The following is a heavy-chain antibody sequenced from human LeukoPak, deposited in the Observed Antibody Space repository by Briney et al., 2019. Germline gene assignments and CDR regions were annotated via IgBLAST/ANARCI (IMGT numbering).Heavy chain of an antibody. CDR2: ISISSSTR. CDR3: AIVHWHPDYYLGMDV. J-gene: IGHJ6*02. Sequence: GGSLRLSCAASGFTFRRYSMNWVRQAPGGGVVWVSYISISSSTRYYADSLKGRLDVSRDNAKNSLYLQMDSVRDEDTGVYYCAIVHWHPDYYLGMDVWGRETAVTVSS. V-gene: IGHV3-48*02. D-gene: IGHD1-1*01. CDR1: GFTFRRYS.